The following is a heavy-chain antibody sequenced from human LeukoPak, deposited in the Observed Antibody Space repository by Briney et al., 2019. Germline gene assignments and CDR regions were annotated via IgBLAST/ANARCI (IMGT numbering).Heavy chain of an antibody. V-gene: IGHV3-30-3*01. CDR3: ARARSSWYQEGPDD. Sequence: GGSLRLSCAASGFTFSSYAMHWVRQAPGKGLEWVAVISYDGCNKYYADSVKGRFTISRDNSKNTLYLQMNSLRAEDTAVYYCARARSSWYQEGPDDWGQGTLVTVSS. J-gene: IGHJ4*02. D-gene: IGHD6-13*01. CDR1: GFTFSSYA. CDR2: ISYDGCNK.